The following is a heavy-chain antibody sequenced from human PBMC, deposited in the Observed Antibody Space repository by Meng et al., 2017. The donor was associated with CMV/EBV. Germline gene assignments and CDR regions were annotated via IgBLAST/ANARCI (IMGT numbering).Heavy chain of an antibody. D-gene: IGHD3-3*01. V-gene: IGHV4-34*01. Sequence: SQTLSLTCAVYGGSFSGYYWSWIRPPPGKGLEWIGEINHSGSTNYNPSLKSRVTISVDTSKNQFSLKLSSVTAADTAVYYCARGRNDFWSGYGATIVGRWFDPWGQGTLVTVSS. CDR3: ARGRNDFWSGYGATIVGRWFDP. CDR2: INHSGST. CDR1: GGSFSGYY. J-gene: IGHJ5*02.